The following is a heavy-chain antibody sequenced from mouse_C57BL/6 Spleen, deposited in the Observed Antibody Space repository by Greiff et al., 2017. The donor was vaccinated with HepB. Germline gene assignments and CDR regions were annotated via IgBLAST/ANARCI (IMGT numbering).Heavy chain of an antibody. V-gene: IGHV7-1*01. CDR2: SRNKANDYTT. CDR1: GFTFSDFY. CDR3: ARDADYYGSSHVGYFDV. Sequence: EVQRVESGGGLVQSGRSLRLSCATSGFTFSDFYMEWVRQAPGKGLEWIAASRNKANDYTTEYSASVKGRFIVSRDTSQSILYLQMNALRAEDTAIYYCARDADYYGSSHVGYFDVWGTGTTVTVSS. D-gene: IGHD1-1*01. J-gene: IGHJ1*03.